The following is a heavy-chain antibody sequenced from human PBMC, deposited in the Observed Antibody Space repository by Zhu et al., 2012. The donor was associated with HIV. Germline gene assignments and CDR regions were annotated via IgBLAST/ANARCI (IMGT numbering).Heavy chain of an antibody. D-gene: IGHD2-2*01. CDR3: TRALVGVTGLDY. CDR1: GYSISSGYY. J-gene: IGHJ4*02. CDR2: MYHSGST. Sequence: QVQLQESGPGLVKPSETLSLSCVVSGYSISSGYYWGWIRQPPGKGLEWIGTMYHSGSTYYNPSLKSRVTISVDTSNNQFSLNLSSVTAADTAVYYCTRALVGVTGLDYWGQGTLVTVSS. V-gene: IGHV4-38-2*01.